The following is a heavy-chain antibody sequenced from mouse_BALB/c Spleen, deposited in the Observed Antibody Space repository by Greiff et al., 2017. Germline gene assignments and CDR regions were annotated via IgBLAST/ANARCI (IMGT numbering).Heavy chain of an antibody. CDR3: TRWVITTGYYYAMDY. CDR1: GYTFTSYY. V-gene: IGHV1S81*02. J-gene: IGHJ4*01. CDR2: INPSNGGT. Sequence: VQLQQSGAELVKPGASVKLSCKASGYTFTSYYMYWVKQRPGQGLEWIGEINPSNGGTNFNEKFKSKATLTVDKSSSTAYMQLSSLTSEDSAVYYCTRWVITTGYYYAMDYWGQGTSVTVSS. D-gene: IGHD2-4*01.